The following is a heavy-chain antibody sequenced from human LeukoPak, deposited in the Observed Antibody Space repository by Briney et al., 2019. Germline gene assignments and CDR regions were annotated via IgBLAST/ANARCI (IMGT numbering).Heavy chain of an antibody. CDR2: IYSGGST. Sequence: QTGGSLRLSCAASGFTVSSNYMSWVRQAPGKGLEWVSVIYSGGSTYYAASVKGRFTISRDNSKNTLYLQMNSLRAEDTAVYYCAXXQYSNSSDYWGQGTLVTV. D-gene: IGHD4-11*01. V-gene: IGHV3-66*01. J-gene: IGHJ4*02. CDR3: AXXQYSNSSDY. CDR1: GFTVSSNY.